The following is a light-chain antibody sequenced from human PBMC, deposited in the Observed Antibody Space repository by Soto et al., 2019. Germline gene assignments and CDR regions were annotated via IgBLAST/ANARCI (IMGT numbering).Light chain of an antibody. CDR3: SSFTSSPTYV. CDR1: SSDIGIFNY. CDR2: EVT. V-gene: IGLV2-14*01. Sequence: QLVLTQPASVSGSPGQSITISCTGTSSDIGIFNYVSWYQQHPGKAPKLMIYEVTNRPSGISNRFSGSKSGNTASLTISGLQAEDEADYYCSSFTSSPTYVFGTGTKLTVL. J-gene: IGLJ1*01.